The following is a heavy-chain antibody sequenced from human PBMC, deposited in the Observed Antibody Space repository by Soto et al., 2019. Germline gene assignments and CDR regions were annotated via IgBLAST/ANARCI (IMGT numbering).Heavy chain of an antibody. D-gene: IGHD5-12*01. Sequence: ESGGGVVQPGRSLRLSCAASGFTFSSYAMHWVRQAPGKGLEWVAVISYDGSNKYYADSVKGRFTISRDNSKNTLYLQMNSLRAEDTAVYYCARDGGWGRGYSGYDLDYWGQGTLVTVSS. CDR3: ARDGGWGRGYSGYDLDY. V-gene: IGHV3-30-3*01. CDR1: GFTFSSYA. CDR2: ISYDGSNK. J-gene: IGHJ4*02.